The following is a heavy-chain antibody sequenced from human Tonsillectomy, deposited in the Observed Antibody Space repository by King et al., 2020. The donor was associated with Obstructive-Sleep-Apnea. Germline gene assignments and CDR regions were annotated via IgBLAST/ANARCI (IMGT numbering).Heavy chain of an antibody. Sequence: VQLVESGGGLVQPGGSLRLSCAASGFTFSSYDMHWVRQAPGKGLEWVSVIGTAGDPDYPGSVKGRFTISRENAKNSLYLQMNSLRAGDTAVYYWARGGGSSSWFEWYFDLWGRGTLVTVSS. CDR3: ARGGGSSSWFEWYFDL. J-gene: IGHJ2*01. V-gene: IGHV3-13*05. D-gene: IGHD6-13*01. CDR2: IGTAGDP. CDR1: GFTFSSYD.